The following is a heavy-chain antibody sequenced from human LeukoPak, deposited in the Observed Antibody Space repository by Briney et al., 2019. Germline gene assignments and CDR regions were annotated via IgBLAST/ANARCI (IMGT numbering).Heavy chain of an antibody. V-gene: IGHV4-30-4*01. Sequence: SETLSLTCTVSGGSISSDAYYWTWIRQPPGKGLEWIGYIFYSGNTYYNPSLKSRVTISVDTSKNQFSLKLSSVTAADTAVYYCARAMYSYGFYSDYWGQGSLVTVSS. D-gene: IGHD5-18*01. CDR3: ARAMYSYGFYSDY. J-gene: IGHJ4*02. CDR1: GGSISSDAYY. CDR2: IFYSGNT.